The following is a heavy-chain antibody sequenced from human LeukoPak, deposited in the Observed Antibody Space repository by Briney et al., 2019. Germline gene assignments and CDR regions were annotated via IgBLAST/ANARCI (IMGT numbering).Heavy chain of an antibody. D-gene: IGHD3-3*01. CDR1: GGSISSSSYY. J-gene: IGHJ4*02. CDR3: AGHSRVLRFLEWLSDFFDY. CDR2: IYYSGST. V-gene: IGHV4-39*01. Sequence: PSETLSLTCTVSGGSISSSSYYWGWIRPPPGKGLEWIGSIYYSGSTYYNPSLKSRVTISVDTSKNQFSLKLSSVTAADTAVYYCAGHSRVLRFLEWLSDFFDYWGQGTLVTVSS.